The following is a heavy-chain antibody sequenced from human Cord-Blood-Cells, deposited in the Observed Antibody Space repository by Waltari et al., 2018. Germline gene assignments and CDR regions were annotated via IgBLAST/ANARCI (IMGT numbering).Heavy chain of an antibody. D-gene: IGHD3-9*01. CDR2: IIGSGGST. V-gene: IGHV3-23*01. CDR3: AKELRYFDWLLTYFDY. Sequence: EVQLLESGGGLVQPGGSLRLSCAASGFTFSSYAMSWVRQAPGKGLEWVSAIIGSGGSTNYADSVKGRFTISRDNSKNTLYLQMNSLRAEDTAVYYCAKELRYFDWLLTYFDYWGQGTLVTVSS. J-gene: IGHJ4*02. CDR1: GFTFSSYA.